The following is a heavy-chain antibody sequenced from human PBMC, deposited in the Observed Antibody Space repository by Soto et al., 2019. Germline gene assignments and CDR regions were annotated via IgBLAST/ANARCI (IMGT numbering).Heavy chain of an antibody. D-gene: IGHD1-1*01. Sequence: DVQLVESGGGLIQPGESLRLSCGAFGCTISGKKYVAWVRQAPGKGLEWVSALYDIDGSFYADSVKGRFTTSSDSSKTTVYLQMNDLRPDDTAVYYCATWHEREHAYDVWGLGTTVTVSS. CDR2: LYDIDGS. J-gene: IGHJ3*01. V-gene: IGHV3-53*01. CDR1: GCTISGKKY. CDR3: ATWHEREHAYDV.